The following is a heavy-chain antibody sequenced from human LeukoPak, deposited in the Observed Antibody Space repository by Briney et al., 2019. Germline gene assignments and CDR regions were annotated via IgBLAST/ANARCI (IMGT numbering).Heavy chain of an antibody. CDR2: INPSGGST. V-gene: IGHV1-46*01. J-gene: IGHJ3*02. CDR3: ARVAGDYVINAFDI. CDR1: GYTFTSYY. Sequence: ASVKVSCKASGYTFTSYYMHWVRQAPGQGLEWMGIINPSGGSTSYAQKFQGRVTMTTDTSTSTAYMELGSLRSDDTAVYYCARVAGDYVINAFDIWGQGTMVTVSS. D-gene: IGHD4-17*01.